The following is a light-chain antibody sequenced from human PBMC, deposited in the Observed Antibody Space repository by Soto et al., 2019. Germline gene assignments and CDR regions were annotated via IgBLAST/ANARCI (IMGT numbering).Light chain of an antibody. Sequence: QSVLTQPPSVSGAPGQRVTISCTGSSSNIGAGYDVHWYQQLPGTAHKLLISGNSNRPSGVPDRFSGSKSGTSASLAITGLQAEDEADYYCQSYDSSLSGWVFGGGTKLTVL. CDR2: GNS. CDR3: QSYDSSLSGWV. V-gene: IGLV1-40*01. J-gene: IGLJ3*02. CDR1: SSNIGAGYD.